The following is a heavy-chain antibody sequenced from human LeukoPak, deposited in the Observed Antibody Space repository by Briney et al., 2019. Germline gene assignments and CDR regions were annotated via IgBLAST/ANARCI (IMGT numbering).Heavy chain of an antibody. CDR2: ISSSGDTI. V-gene: IGHV3-11*04. J-gene: IGHJ1*01. Sequence: PGGSLRLSCAASRFTFLNDYYMSWIRQAPGKGLEWVSYISSSGDTIHYADSVKGRFTISRDNAKNSVYLQMNSLRAEDTAVYYCARRCSSTSCLQDWGQGTLVTVSS. D-gene: IGHD2-2*01. CDR1: RFTFLNDYY. CDR3: ARRCSSTSCLQD.